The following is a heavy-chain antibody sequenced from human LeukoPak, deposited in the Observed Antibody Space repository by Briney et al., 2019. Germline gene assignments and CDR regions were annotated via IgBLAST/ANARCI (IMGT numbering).Heavy chain of an antibody. CDR3: ARGDGDYTYLDY. Sequence: SETLSLTCTVSGGSISSYDWSWIRQPPGKGLEWIGYIYYSGSTNYNPSLKSRVTISVDTSKNQFSLKLSSVTAADTAVYYCARGDGDYTYLDYWGQGTLVTVSS. CDR1: GGSISSYD. V-gene: IGHV4-59*01. CDR2: IYYSGST. D-gene: IGHD4-17*01. J-gene: IGHJ4*02.